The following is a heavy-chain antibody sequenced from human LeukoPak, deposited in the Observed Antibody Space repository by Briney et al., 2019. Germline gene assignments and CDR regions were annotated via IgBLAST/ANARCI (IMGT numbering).Heavy chain of an antibody. CDR3: ARLLSSSWLTNQYYFDY. J-gene: IGHJ4*02. CDR1: GYSFTSYW. V-gene: IGHV5-10-1*01. Sequence: GESLKISCKGSGYSFTSYWISWVRQMPGKGLEWMGRIDPSDSYTNYSPSFQGHVTISADKSISTAYLQWSSLKASVTAMYYCARLLSSSWLTNQYYFDYWGQGTLVTVSS. CDR2: IDPSDSYT. D-gene: IGHD6-13*01.